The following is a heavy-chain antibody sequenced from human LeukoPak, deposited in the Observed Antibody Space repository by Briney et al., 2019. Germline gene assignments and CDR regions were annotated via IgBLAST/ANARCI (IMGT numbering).Heavy chain of an antibody. CDR3: ARDYAFSGAFDI. D-gene: IGHD3-3*01. CDR2: IRYDGSNK. CDR1: GFTFSSYA. Sequence: PGGSLRLSCAASGFTFSSYAMSWVRQAPGKGLEWVAFIRYDGSNKYYADSVKGRFTISRDNSKNTLYLQMNSLRAEDTAVYYCARDYAFSGAFDIWGQGTMVTVSS. J-gene: IGHJ3*02. V-gene: IGHV3-30*02.